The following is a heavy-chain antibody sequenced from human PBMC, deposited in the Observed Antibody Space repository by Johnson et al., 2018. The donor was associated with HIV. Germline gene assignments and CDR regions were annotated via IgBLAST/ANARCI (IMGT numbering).Heavy chain of an antibody. Sequence: VQPGGSLRLSCAASGFSVSSNHMTWVRQAPGKGLEWVSVIYTGDSTYYADSVKGRFTISRDGSKNTLYLQMNSLKTEDTAVYYCTTGLYWNDAFDIWGQGTMVTVS. D-gene: IGHD1-1*01. J-gene: IGHJ3*02. CDR3: TTGLYWNDAFDI. CDR1: GFSVSSNH. CDR2: IYTGDST. V-gene: IGHV3-66*01.